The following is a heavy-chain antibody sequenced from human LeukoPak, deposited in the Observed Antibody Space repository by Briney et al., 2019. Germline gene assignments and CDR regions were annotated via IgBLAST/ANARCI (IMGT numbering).Heavy chain of an antibody. CDR3: AKGGGGPNDY. V-gene: IGHV3-23*01. Sequence: PGGTLRLSCAASGFTFSSYGMSWVRQAPGKGLEWVSAISGSGGSTYYADSVKGRFTISRDNSKNTLYLQMSSLRAEDTAVYYCAKGGGGPNDYWGQGTLVTVSS. CDR2: ISGSGGST. D-gene: IGHD2-15*01. J-gene: IGHJ4*02. CDR1: GFTFSSYG.